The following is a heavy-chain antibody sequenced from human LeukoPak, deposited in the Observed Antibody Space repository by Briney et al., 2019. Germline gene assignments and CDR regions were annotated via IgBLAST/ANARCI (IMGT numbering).Heavy chain of an antibody. CDR1: GFTLSSYA. D-gene: IGHD3-10*01. Sequence: GRSLRLSCAASGFTLSSYAMHWVRQAPGKGLEWVALISHESRDKFYADSVKGRFIISRDNSEDTLYLEMNSLRGEDTAIYYCARVGELYYYGSVPDYWGQGIPVIVSS. V-gene: IGHV3-30*04. CDR3: ARVGELYYYGSVPDY. J-gene: IGHJ4*02. CDR2: ISHESRDK.